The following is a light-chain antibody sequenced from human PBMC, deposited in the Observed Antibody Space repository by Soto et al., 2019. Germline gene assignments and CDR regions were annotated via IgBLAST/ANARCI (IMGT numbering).Light chain of an antibody. Sequence: QSVLTQPASESGCPGQSITISCTGTSSDVGGYNYVSWYQQHPGKAPKLMIYDVSNRPSGVSNRFSGSKSGNTASLTISGLQAEDEADYYCSSYTTSGSLVFGGGTKLTVL. CDR3: SSYTTSGSLV. J-gene: IGLJ2*01. CDR2: DVS. V-gene: IGLV2-14*01. CDR1: SSDVGGYNY.